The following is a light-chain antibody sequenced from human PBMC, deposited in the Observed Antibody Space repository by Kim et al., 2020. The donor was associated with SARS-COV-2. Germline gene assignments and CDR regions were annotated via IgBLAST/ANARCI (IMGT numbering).Light chain of an antibody. V-gene: IGKV1-9*01. CDR3: QHLNTYSVL. CDR2: GAS. J-gene: IGKJ3*01. Sequence: DIQLTQSPSFLSASVGDRVTITCRASQGISNYLAWYQQKPGKAPKLLMYGASSLQDGVPSRFSGSGSGTEFTLTIINLQPEDFATYYCQHLNTYSVLFGPGTKVDIK. CDR1: QGISNY.